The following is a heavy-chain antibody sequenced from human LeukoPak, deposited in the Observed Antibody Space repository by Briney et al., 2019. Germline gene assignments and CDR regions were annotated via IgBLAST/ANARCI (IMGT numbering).Heavy chain of an antibody. CDR3: ATGTSGSYYVGIVRPIDY. CDR2: FDPDDGET. Sequence: ASVTVSFKFSGYTLTELPIHWVRQAPGKGLELMGGFDPDDGETVYAQMFQGRVTMTEDTSSDTASMELSSLRSEDTAVYYCATGTSGSYYVGIVRPIDYWGQGTLVTVSS. CDR1: GYTLTELP. V-gene: IGHV1-24*01. D-gene: IGHD1-26*01. J-gene: IGHJ4*02.